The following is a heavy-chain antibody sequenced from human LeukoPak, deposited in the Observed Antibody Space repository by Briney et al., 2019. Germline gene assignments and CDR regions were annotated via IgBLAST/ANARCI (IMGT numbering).Heavy chain of an antibody. CDR3: ARVGYCTNGACSHAFDI. CDR2: ISSSGSTI. Sequence: PGGSLRLSCAASGFTFSDYYMSWTRQAPGKGLEWVSYISSSGSTIYYADSVKGRFTISRDNAKNSLYLQMNSLRAEDTAVYYCARVGYCTNGACSHAFDIWGQGTMVTVSS. D-gene: IGHD2-8*01. J-gene: IGHJ3*02. CDR1: GFTFSDYY. V-gene: IGHV3-11*04.